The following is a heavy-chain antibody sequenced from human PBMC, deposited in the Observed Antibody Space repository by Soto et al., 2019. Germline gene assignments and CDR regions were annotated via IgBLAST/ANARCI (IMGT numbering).Heavy chain of an antibody. CDR1: GYSFNDYA. CDR2: ISDDGNNK. D-gene: IGHD2-8*01. J-gene: IGHJ6*02. Sequence: QPGGSLRLSCAAPGYSFNDYAMHWVRQAPGKGLEWVTFISDDGNNKFYADSVKGRFTISRDNSKNTLYLQMNSLRAEDTAVYYCARNFIYCPNGVGYLHYTGMDVWGPGTTVTVSS. V-gene: IGHV3-30-3*01. CDR3: ARNFIYCPNGVGYLHYTGMDV.